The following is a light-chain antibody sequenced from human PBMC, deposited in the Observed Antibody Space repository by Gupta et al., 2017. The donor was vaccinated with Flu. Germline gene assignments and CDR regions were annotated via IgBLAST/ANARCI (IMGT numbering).Light chain of an antibody. CDR2: YEN. V-gene: IGLV6-57*03. Sequence: NFMLTQPHSVSESPGKTVTISCTRSSGSIASNYVQWYQQRPGSAPTTVIYYENQRPSGVNDRFLCYIDSYYTSALTNIYGLEAEDDAYYFCTYSDSSSGVFGGGTKLTVL. CDR1: SGSIASNY. CDR3: TYSDSSSGV. J-gene: IGLJ3*02.